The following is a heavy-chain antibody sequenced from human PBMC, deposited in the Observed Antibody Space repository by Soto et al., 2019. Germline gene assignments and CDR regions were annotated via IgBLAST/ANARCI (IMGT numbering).Heavy chain of an antibody. V-gene: IGHV1-69*06. CDR1: GGTFSSYA. CDR3: ATASRSGGSCYDY. CDR2: IIPIFGTA. D-gene: IGHD2-15*01. J-gene: IGHJ4*02. Sequence: SVKVSCKASGGTFSSYAISWVRQAPGQGLEWMGGIIPIFGTANYAQKFQGRVTITADKPTSTAYMELSSLRSEDTAVYYCATASRSGGSCYDYWGQGTLVTVSS.